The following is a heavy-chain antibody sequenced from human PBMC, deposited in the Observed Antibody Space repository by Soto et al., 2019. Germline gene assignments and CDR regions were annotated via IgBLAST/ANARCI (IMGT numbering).Heavy chain of an antibody. J-gene: IGHJ4*02. D-gene: IGHD2-2*01. Sequence: EVQLVESGGVVVQLGGSLRLSCAASGFTFDDYTMHWVRQGPGKGLEWVSLISWDGTSQYYADSVKGRFTISRDNTKNSLYLQMNSLRPDDTALYYCAKGDGASYCSSTSCSIDYWGQGTLVTVSS. CDR3: AKGDGASYCSSTSCSIDY. V-gene: IGHV3-43*01. CDR1: GFTFDDYT. CDR2: ISWDGTSQ.